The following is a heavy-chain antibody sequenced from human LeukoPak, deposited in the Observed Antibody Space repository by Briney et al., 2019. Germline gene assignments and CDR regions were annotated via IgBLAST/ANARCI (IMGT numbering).Heavy chain of an antibody. V-gene: IGHV1-46*01. D-gene: IGHD3-10*01. Sequence: SVKVSCKTFGYTFTNYYIHCVRQAPGQGLEWVGQINPTDGATTYAPKFQGRLTMTRDTSTTTAYLDLGSLTFDDTAIYYCASYSGWSTYDCWGQGALVTVSS. CDR3: ASYSGWSTYDC. CDR1: GYTFTNYY. CDR2: INPTDGAT. J-gene: IGHJ4*02.